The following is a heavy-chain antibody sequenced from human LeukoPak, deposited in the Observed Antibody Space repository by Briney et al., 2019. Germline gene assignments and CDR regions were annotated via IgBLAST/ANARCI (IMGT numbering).Heavy chain of an antibody. CDR2: MSYSGDS. Sequence: SETLSLTCTVSGGSISSRTYKWGWVRQPPGKGLQWIGSMSYSGDSYHNPSLKSRVTMSVDTSKNQFSLRLSSVTAADTAVYYCATYCSTTNCYPDWGQGTLVTVSS. CDR3: ATYCSTTNCYPD. V-gene: IGHV4-39*01. D-gene: IGHD2-2*01. CDR1: GGSISSRTYK. J-gene: IGHJ4*02.